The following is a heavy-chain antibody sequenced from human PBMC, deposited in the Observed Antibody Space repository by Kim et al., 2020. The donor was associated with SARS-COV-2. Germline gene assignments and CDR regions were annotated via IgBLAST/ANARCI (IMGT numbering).Heavy chain of an antibody. CDR1: GFTFSRSA. CDR3: ATVWGYIATTGYSMDV. J-gene: IGHJ6*02. D-gene: IGHD6-13*01. V-gene: IGHV3-23*01. Sequence: GGSLRLSCAASGFTFSRSAMSWVRQAPGKGLEWVSNISGSGGSTYYGDSVKGRFTISRDNSKNTLYLQMNSLRAEDTAVYYCATVWGYIATTGYSMDVWGQGTTVTVSS. CDR2: ISGSGGST.